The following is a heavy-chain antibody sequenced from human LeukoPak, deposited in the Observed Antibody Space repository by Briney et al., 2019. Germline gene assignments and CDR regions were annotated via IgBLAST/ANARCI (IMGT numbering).Heavy chain of an antibody. J-gene: IGHJ3*02. CDR3: ARLNDRADAFDI. CDR2: IYYSGST. V-gene: IGHV4-39*01. Sequence: PSETLSLTCTVSGGSVNSDNYYWSWIRQPPGEGLEWIGSIYYSGSTYYNPSLKSRVTISVDTSQNRFSLKLSSVTAADTAVYYCARLNDRADAFDIWGQGTMVTVSS. D-gene: IGHD3-22*01. CDR1: GGSVNSDNYY.